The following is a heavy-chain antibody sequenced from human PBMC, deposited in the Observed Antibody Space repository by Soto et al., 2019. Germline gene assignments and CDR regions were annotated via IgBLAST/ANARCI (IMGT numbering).Heavy chain of an antibody. CDR1: GFTFSDYA. D-gene: IGHD6-19*01. V-gene: IGHV3-30*03. Sequence: VQLVESGGGVVQPGRSLRLSCAASGFTFSDYAMHWVRQAPGKGLEWVAVVSHDGRNTHYADSVKGRFTISRDSSKNKVYLEMTSLRDDATVAYSCATGGRQWLVTSDFNYWGQGALVTVSS. J-gene: IGHJ4*02. CDR3: ATGGRQWLVTSDFNY. CDR2: VSHDGRNT.